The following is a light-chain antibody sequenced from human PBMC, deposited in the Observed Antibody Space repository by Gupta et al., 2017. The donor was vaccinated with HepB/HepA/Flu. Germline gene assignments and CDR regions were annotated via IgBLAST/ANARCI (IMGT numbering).Light chain of an antibody. Sequence: DIQMTQSPSSLSPSVGDRVTITCRASQGIGNYLAWFQQKPGAAPKSLIYAASSLQSGVPSKFSGSVSATDFTLTISNLQPEDFTTYYCQQYHSYPLTFGQGTRLEIK. CDR1: QGIGNY. CDR2: AAS. V-gene: IGKV1-16*02. J-gene: IGKJ5*01. CDR3: QQYHSYPLT.